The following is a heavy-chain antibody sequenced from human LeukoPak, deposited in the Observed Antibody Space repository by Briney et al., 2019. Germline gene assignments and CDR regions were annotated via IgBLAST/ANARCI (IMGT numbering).Heavy chain of an antibody. Sequence: GGSLRLSCAASGFTFSSYNVNWVRQAPGKGLEWVSSISGSSSFISYADSMQGRFTISRDNARNSPYLQMNSLRAEDTAVYYCARDGLQAYYDSSGFFDYWGQGTLVTVSS. CDR1: GFTFSSYN. CDR3: ARDGLQAYYDSSGFFDY. J-gene: IGHJ4*02. D-gene: IGHD3-22*01. V-gene: IGHV3-21*01. CDR2: ISGSSSFI.